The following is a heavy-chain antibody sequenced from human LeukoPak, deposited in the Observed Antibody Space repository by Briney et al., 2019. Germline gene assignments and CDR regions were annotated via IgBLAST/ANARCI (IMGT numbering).Heavy chain of an antibody. CDR2: ISYDGSNK. CDR3: ARAVITFGDGDDAFDI. CDR1: GFTFSSYG. J-gene: IGHJ3*02. Sequence: PGGSLRLSCAASGFTFSSYGMHWVRQAPGKGLEWVAVISYDGSNKYYADSVKGRFTISRDNSKNTLYLQMNSLRAEDTAVYYCARAVITFGDGDDAFDIWGQGTMVTVSS. V-gene: IGHV3-30*03. D-gene: IGHD3-16*01.